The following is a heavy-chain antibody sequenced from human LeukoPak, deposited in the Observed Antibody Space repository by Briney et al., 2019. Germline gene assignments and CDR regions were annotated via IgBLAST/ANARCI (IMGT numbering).Heavy chain of an antibody. Sequence: PSETLSLTCAVSGGSISSGGYSWSWIRQPPGKGLEWIGYIYYSGSTYYNPSLKSRVTISVDTSKNQSSLKLSSVTAADTAVYYCARGYGSDYNWFDPWGQGTLVTVSS. CDR2: IYYSGST. J-gene: IGHJ5*02. CDR3: ARGYGSDYNWFDP. D-gene: IGHD3-10*01. CDR1: GGSISSGGYS. V-gene: IGHV4-30-4*07.